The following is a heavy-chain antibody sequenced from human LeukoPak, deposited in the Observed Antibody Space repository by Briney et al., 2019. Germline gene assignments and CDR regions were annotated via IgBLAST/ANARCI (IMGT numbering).Heavy chain of an antibody. J-gene: IGHJ3*02. CDR2: ISSSGSTI. CDR3: AAGGFKYSFNI. CDR1: GFTFSSYE. D-gene: IGHD2-15*01. Sequence: GGSLRLSCAASGFTFSSYEMNWVRQAPGKGLEWVSYISSSGSTIYYADSVKGRFTISRDNAKNSLYLQMNSLRAEDTAVYYCAAGGFKYSFNIWGQGTMVSVSS. V-gene: IGHV3-48*03.